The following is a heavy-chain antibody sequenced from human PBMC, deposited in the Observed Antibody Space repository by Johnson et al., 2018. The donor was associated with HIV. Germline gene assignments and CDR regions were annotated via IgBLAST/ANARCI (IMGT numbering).Heavy chain of an antibody. D-gene: IGHD3-16*01. V-gene: IGHV3-20*04. CDR2: INWNGGST. CDR3: TRGVNSQGGSL. J-gene: IGHJ3*01. CDR1: GFSFDDYG. Sequence: VQLVESGGVVVQPGGSLRLSCAASGFSFDDYGMSWVRQAPGKGLEWVSGINWNGGSTGYANSVKGRFTISRDNSMHTLYLQMNSLRIDDTAVYYCTRGVNSQGGSLWGQRTMVIVSS.